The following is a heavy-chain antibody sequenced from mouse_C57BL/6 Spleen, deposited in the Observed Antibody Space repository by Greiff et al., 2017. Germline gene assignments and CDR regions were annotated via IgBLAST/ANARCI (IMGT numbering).Heavy chain of an antibody. V-gene: IGHV1-47*01. J-gene: IGHJ2*01. D-gene: IGHD6-1*01. CDR1: GYTFTTYS. CDR2: FHPYNDDT. Sequence: QVQLQQSGAELVKPGASVKLSCKASGYTFTTYSMHWMKQKPGQGLEWIGNFHPYNDDTKYNEKFKGKATLTVDKSSNTAYLQLSRLTSYDAAGCYCGGISAYFYYGAYWGQGTTLTVSA. CDR3: GGISAYFYYGAY.